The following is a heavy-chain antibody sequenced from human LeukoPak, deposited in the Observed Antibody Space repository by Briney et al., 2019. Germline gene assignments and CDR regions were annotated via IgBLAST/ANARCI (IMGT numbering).Heavy chain of an antibody. J-gene: IGHJ3*02. CDR3: AGSITMILVVDI. Sequence: PSETLSLTCAVYGGSFSGYYWSWIRQPPGKGVEWIGYIYYSGSTNYNPSLKSRVTISVDTSKNQFSLKLSSVTAADTAVYYCAGSITMILVVDIWGQGTMVTVSS. V-gene: IGHV4-59*01. CDR2: IYYSGST. CDR1: GGSFSGYY. D-gene: IGHD3-22*01.